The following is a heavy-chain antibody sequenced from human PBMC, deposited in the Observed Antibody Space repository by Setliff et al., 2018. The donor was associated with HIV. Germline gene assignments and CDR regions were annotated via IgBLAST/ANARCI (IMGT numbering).Heavy chain of an antibody. Sequence: PSETLSLTCAVSGASDINYIWWSWVRQPPGKGLEWIGEVYHTGSTNLNPSLKTRLTMSVDKAKFQFSLRLTSVTAADTAVYYCAGQDLAEVRWYYMDYWGQGALVTVSS. J-gene: IGHJ4*02. CDR3: AGQDLAEVRWYYMDY. CDR2: VYHTGST. D-gene: IGHD2-15*01. CDR1: GASDINYIW. V-gene: IGHV4-4*02.